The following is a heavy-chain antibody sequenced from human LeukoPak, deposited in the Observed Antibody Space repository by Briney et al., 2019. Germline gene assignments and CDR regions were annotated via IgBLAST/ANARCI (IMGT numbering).Heavy chain of an antibody. CDR1: GGTFTNYA. J-gene: IGHJ4*02. V-gene: IGHV1-69*04. D-gene: IGHD5-18*01. CDR3: ARHRDTAMVTIGY. CDR2: IIPILDVT. Sequence: SVKVSCKASGGTFTNYAINWVRQAPGQGLEWMGRIIPILDVTNYAQKFQGRVTITADKSTSTAYMELSSLRSEDTAVYYCARHRDTAMVTIGYWGQGTLVTVSS.